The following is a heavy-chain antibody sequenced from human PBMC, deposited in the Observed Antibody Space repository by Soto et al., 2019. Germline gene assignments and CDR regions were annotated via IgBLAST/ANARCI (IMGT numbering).Heavy chain of an antibody. CDR3: ARIPVDTYMTYWFDP. V-gene: IGHV4-61*01. CDR2: AHDSGVT. J-gene: IGHJ5*01. CDR1: GASVSSGNFY. D-gene: IGHD5-18*01. Sequence: SEALSLTCTVSGASVSSGNFYWSWIRQPPGKGLEWIGYAHDSGVTNYNPSLKSRVAISLDASHNQFSLKLSSVTAADTAVYFCARIPVDTYMTYWFDPWGQGTLVTVSS.